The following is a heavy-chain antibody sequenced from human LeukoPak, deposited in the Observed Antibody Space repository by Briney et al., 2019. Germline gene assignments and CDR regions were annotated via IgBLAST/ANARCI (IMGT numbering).Heavy chain of an antibody. D-gene: IGHD6-13*01. CDR2: IYYSGST. CDR3: ARFIIATAGMIDY. J-gene: IGHJ4*02. CDR1: GGSISSSSYY. Sequence: SETLSLTCTVSGGSISSSSYYWGWIRQPPGKGLEWIGSIYYSGSTFYNPSLKSRVTISADTSKNRFSLKLSSVTAADTAVFYCARFIIATAGMIDYWGQGTLVTVSS. V-gene: IGHV4-39*01.